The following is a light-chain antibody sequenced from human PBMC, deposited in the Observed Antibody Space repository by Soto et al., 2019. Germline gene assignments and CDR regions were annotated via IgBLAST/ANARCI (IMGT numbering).Light chain of an antibody. CDR2: AAS. CDR3: QKYYSYPQT. Sequence: ALRRTPSPSSFSASTGDRVTITCRASQGISSYLAWYQQKPGKAPKLLIYAASTLQSGVPSRFSGSGSGTDFTLTISCLQSEDFATYYCQKYYSYPQTCGQGTKVDIK. CDR1: QGISSY. J-gene: IGKJ1*01. V-gene: IGKV1-8*01.